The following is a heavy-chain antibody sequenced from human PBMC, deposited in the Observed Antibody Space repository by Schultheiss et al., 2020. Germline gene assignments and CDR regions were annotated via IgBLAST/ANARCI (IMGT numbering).Heavy chain of an antibody. CDR3: AQLRLHYYMDV. CDR1: GFSLSTSGVG. J-gene: IGHJ6*03. D-gene: IGHD2-15*01. V-gene: IGHV2-70*12. CDR2: IDWDDDK. Sequence: SGPTLVKPNQTLALTCTFSGFSLSTSGVGVGWIRQPPGKALEWLALIDWDDDKYYSTSLKSRLTITKDTSKNQVVLTMTNMDPVDTATYYCAQLRLHYYMDVWGKGTTVTVSS.